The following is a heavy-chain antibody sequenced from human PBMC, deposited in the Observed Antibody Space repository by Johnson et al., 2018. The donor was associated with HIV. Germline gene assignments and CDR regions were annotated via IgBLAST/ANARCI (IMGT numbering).Heavy chain of an antibody. V-gene: IGHV3-72*01. CDR1: GFTFSDHY. D-gene: IGHD7-27*01. CDR2: ISSNGGST. CDR3: ARDRSGTNWGLSPDAFDI. Sequence: MLLVESGGGVVQPGRSLRLSCAASGFTFSDHYMDWVRQAPGKGLEWVGRSRNKAISSNGGSTYYANSVKGRFTISRDNSKNTLYLQMGSLRAEDMAVYYCARDRSGTNWGLSPDAFDIWGQGTMVTVSS. J-gene: IGHJ3*02.